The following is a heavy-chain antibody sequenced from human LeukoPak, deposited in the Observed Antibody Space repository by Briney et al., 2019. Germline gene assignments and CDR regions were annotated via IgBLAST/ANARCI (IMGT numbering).Heavy chain of an antibody. V-gene: IGHV1-69*05. CDR2: IIPMSGSA. CDR3: ARVGSGSYRDSDY. J-gene: IGHJ4*02. D-gene: IGHD3-10*01. Sequence: SVKVSCKTSGGTLSSYAINWVRQAPGQGLVWMGGIIPMSGSATYAQNFQGRVTITTDESTRTVFLELSSLRFEDTAVYYCARVGSGSYRDSDYWGQGTLVTVSS. CDR1: GGTLSSYA.